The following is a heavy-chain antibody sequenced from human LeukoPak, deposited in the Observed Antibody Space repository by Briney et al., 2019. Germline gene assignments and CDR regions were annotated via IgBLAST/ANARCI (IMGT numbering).Heavy chain of an antibody. Sequence: GGSLRLSCAASGFTFTDYYMSWIRQAPGKGLEWVSYITNSGTTIYYADSVKGRFTISRDNAKNSLYLQMNSLRAEDTAVYYCARDPESSSPNGYWGQGTLVTVSS. J-gene: IGHJ4*02. D-gene: IGHD6-13*01. CDR3: ARDPESSSPNGY. CDR1: GFTFTDYY. CDR2: ITNSGTTI. V-gene: IGHV3-11*01.